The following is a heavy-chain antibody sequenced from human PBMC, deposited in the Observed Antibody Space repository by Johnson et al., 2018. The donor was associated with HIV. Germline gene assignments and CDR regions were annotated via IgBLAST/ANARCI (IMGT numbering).Heavy chain of an antibody. V-gene: IGHV3-20*04. Sequence: VHLVESGGGVVRPGGSLRLSCAASGFTFDDYGMNWVRQAPGKGLEWVSGIKWSGGSTGYADSVKARFMISRDNAKNTLYLQMNSLRAEDTAVYYCAKAPLSGYEDAFDIWGQGTMVTVSS. D-gene: IGHD3-22*01. J-gene: IGHJ3*02. CDR3: AKAPLSGYEDAFDI. CDR1: GFTFDDYG. CDR2: IKWSGGST.